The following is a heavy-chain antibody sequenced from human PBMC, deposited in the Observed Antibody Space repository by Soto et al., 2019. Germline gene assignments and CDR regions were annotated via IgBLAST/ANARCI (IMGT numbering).Heavy chain of an antibody. V-gene: IGHV3-23*01. Sequence: GGSLRLSCAASGLIFSSYAMSWVRQAPGKGLEWVSDISGSGGSTYYADSVKGRFTISRDNSKNTLYLQMNSLRAEDTAVYYCAKERDSSGYSFHVSLVGFDYWGQGTLVTVSS. CDR3: AKERDSSGYSFHVSLVGFDY. CDR1: GLIFSSYA. CDR2: ISGSGGST. D-gene: IGHD3-22*01. J-gene: IGHJ4*02.